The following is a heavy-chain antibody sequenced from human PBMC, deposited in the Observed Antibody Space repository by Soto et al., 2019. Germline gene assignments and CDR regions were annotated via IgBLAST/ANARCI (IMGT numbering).Heavy chain of an antibody. V-gene: IGHV6-1*01. Sequence: RSQTLSLTCAISGDSFSSNGVAWNWIRQSPSRGLEWLGRTYYRSKWYNDYAVSVKSRITVNPDTSKNQFSLQLSSVTPEDTAVYYCARGKYYGFDVWGQGTMVTVSS. CDR3: ARGKYYGFDV. D-gene: IGHD2-2*01. CDR2: TYYRSKWYN. CDR1: GDSFSSNGVA. J-gene: IGHJ3*01.